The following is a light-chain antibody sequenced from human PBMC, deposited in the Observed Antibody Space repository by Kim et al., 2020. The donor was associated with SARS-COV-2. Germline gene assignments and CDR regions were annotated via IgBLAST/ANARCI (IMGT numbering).Light chain of an antibody. Sequence: DIVMTQSPLSLPVTPGEPASISCRSSQSLLHSNGYNYLDWYLQKPGQSPQLLIYLGSNRASGVPDRFSGSGSGTDFTLKISSVEAEYVGVYYCMQALQAPYTFGQGTKLEI. CDR2: LGS. J-gene: IGKJ2*01. CDR1: QSLLHSNGYNY. CDR3: MQALQAPYT. V-gene: IGKV2-28*01.